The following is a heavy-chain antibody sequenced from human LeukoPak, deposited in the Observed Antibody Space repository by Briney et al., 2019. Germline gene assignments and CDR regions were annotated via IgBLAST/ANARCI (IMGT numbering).Heavy chain of an antibody. V-gene: IGHV1-2*02. CDR2: INPNNGGI. D-gene: IGHD2-21*02. Sequence: GASVKVSCKASGYTFNDYYLHGVRQAPGQGLEWMGWINPNNGGIKYAQKFQGRVTMTRDTSISTAYMELSSLKSDDTAVYYCATDCGGDCYSRYWGQGTLVTVSS. CDR3: ATDCGGDCYSRY. CDR1: GYTFNDYY. J-gene: IGHJ4*02.